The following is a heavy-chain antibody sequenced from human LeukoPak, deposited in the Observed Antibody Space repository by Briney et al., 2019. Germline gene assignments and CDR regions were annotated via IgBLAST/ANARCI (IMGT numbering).Heavy chain of an antibody. CDR3: ARDRITMVRARSFYGMDV. D-gene: IGHD3-10*01. J-gene: IGHJ6*02. Sequence: SETLSLTCTVSGGSISSGGYYWSWVRQHPGKGLEWIGYIYYSGSTYYNPSLKSRVTTSVDTSKNQFSLKLSSVTAADTAVYYCARDRITMVRARSFYGMDVWGQGTTVTVSS. V-gene: IGHV4-31*03. CDR1: GGSISSGGYY. CDR2: IYYSGST.